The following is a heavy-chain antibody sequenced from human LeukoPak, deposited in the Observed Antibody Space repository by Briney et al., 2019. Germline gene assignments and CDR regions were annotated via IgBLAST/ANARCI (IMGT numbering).Heavy chain of an antibody. J-gene: IGHJ4*02. CDR1: GGTFSSYA. D-gene: IGHD6-6*01. CDR3: ATPWGYSAARPFDH. CDR2: IIPIFGTA. V-gene: IGHV1-69*13. Sequence: ASVKVSCKASGGTFSSYAISWVRQAPGQGLEWMGGIIPIFGTANYAQKFQGRVTITADESTSTAYMELSSLRSEDTAVYYCATPWGYSAARPFDHWGQGTLVTVSS.